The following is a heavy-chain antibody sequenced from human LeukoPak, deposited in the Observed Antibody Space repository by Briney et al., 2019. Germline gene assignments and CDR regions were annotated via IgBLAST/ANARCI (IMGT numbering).Heavy chain of an antibody. J-gene: IGHJ4*02. CDR3: TRNSGWYGVS. CDR1: GFTLSSYE. D-gene: IGHD6-19*01. CDR2: IGYSGSDT. V-gene: IGHV3-23*01. Sequence: GGSLRLSCIVSGFTLSSYEMTWFRQAPGKGLEWVSRIGYSGSDTLYVDSVKGRFTVSRDNSENTLYLQSNSLRADHPAVYYCTRNSGWYGVSGGEGTLVSLSS.